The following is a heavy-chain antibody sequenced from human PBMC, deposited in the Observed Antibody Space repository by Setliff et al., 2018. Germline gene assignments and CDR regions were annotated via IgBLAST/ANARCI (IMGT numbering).Heavy chain of an antibody. V-gene: IGHV4-39*01. Sequence: ETLSLTCTVSGGSISSGVYYWAWIRQPPGKGLEWIGRIYYRGDTYYNASLKSRLTLSVDTSKNQVSLNLRSVTAADTAVYYCARTGTYRYFDYSGQGTQVTAPQ. CDR3: ARTGTYRYFDY. J-gene: IGHJ4*02. D-gene: IGHD1-1*01. CDR1: GGSISSGVYY. CDR2: IYYRGDT.